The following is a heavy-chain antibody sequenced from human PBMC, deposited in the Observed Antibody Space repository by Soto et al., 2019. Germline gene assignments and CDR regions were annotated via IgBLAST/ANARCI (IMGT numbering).Heavy chain of an antibody. D-gene: IGHD6-13*01. CDR3: AYRQEYNSIWTSGSFDL. V-gene: IGHV2-5*02. CDR2: IYWDDDK. Sequence: QITLKESGPTLVIPTQTLTLTCTFSGFALTTSGVGVGWIRQPPGKALEWLALIYWDDDKRYNPSLKTRLTTTKXXSXPXXVLTLANTDPVDTATYYCAYRQEYNSIWTSGSFDLWGQGPLVTVSS. CDR1: GFALTTSGVG. J-gene: IGHJ5*02.